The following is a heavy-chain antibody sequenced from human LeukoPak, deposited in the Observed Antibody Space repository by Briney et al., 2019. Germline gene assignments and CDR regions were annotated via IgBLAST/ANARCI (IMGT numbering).Heavy chain of an antibody. CDR2: IRSSGNTI. D-gene: IGHD5-12*01. CDR1: GFPFRDYY. Sequence: PGGSLRLFCAASGFPFRDYYMSWIRQAPGKGLEWVSYIRSSGNTIYYADSVKRRFTFSRDNAKNSLYLQMNSLRAEDTAVYYCARGFQLRYNGMDVWGQGTSVTVSS. CDR3: ARGFQLRYNGMDV. V-gene: IGHV3-11*01. J-gene: IGHJ6*02.